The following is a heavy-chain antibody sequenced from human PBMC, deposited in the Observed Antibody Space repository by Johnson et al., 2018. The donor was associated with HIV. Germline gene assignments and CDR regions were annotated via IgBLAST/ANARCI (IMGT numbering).Heavy chain of an antibody. V-gene: IGHV3-9*01. J-gene: IGHJ3*02. CDR2: ISGNSGSI. D-gene: IGHD3-16*02. CDR3: AKDIGVWGSYLPDAFDI. CDR1: GFTFSSFG. Sequence: VQLVESGGGVVQPGGSLRLSCAASGFTFSSFGMHWVRQAPGKGLEWVSGISGNSGSIGYADSVKGRFTIPRDNAKNSPYLQMNMLRAEDTALYYCAKDIGVWGSYLPDAFDIWGQGTMVTVSS.